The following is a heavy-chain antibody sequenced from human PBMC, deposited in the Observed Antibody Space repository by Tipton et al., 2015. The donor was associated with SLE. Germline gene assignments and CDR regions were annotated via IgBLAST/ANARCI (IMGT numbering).Heavy chain of an antibody. V-gene: IGHV4-59*01. CDR2: IYYSGST. Sequence: TLSLTCTVSGGSISSYYWSWIRQPPGKGLEWIGYIYYSGSTNYYPSLKSRVTISVDTSKNQFSLKLSSVTAADTAVYYCARSGSYPYYYYYMDVWGKGTTVTVSS. J-gene: IGHJ6*03. CDR3: ARSGSYPYYYYYMDV. D-gene: IGHD1-26*01. CDR1: GGSISSYY.